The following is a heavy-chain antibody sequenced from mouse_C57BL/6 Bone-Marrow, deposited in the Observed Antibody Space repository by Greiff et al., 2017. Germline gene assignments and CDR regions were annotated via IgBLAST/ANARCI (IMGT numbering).Heavy chain of an antibody. CDR3: ASGTAQAY. J-gene: IGHJ2*01. CDR1: GYTFTSYW. D-gene: IGHD3-2*02. Sequence: QVQLQQPGAELVMPGASVKLSCKASGYTFTSYWMHWVKQRPGQGLEWIGEIDPSDSYTNYNQKFKGKSTLTVDKSSSTAYMQLSSLTSEDSAVYYCASGTAQAYWGQGTTLTVSS. V-gene: IGHV1-69*01. CDR2: IDPSDSYT.